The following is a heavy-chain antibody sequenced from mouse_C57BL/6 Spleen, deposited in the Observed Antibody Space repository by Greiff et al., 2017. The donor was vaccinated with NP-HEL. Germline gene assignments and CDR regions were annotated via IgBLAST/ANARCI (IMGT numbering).Heavy chain of an antibody. J-gene: IGHJ1*03. CDR3: ARERVSTVVAQYFDV. Sequence: QVQLQQSGPGLVQPSQSLSITCTVSGFSLTSYGVHWVRQSPGKGLEWLGVIWSGGSTDYNAAFISRLSISKDNSKSQVFFKMNSLQADDTAIYYCARERVSTVVAQYFDVWGTGTTVTVSS. CDR2: IWSGGST. V-gene: IGHV2-2*01. D-gene: IGHD1-1*01. CDR1: GFSLTSYG.